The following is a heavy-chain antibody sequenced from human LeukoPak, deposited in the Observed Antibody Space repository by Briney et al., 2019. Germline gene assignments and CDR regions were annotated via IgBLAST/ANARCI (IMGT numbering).Heavy chain of an antibody. CDR3: ARGSYYYGSGRDY. CDR2: IYYSGST. V-gene: IGHV4-30-4*01. D-gene: IGHD3-10*01. Sequence: PSQTLSLTCTVSGGSISSGDYYWSWIRQPPGKGLEWIGYIYYSGSTYYNPSLKSRVTISVDTSKNQFSLKLSSVTAADTAVYYCARGSYYYGSGRDYWGQGTLVTVSS. CDR1: GGSISSGDYY. J-gene: IGHJ4*02.